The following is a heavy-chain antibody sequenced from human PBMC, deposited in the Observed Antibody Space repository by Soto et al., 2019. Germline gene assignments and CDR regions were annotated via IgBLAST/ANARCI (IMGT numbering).Heavy chain of an antibody. CDR1: GGTFSSYA. CDR2: IIPIFGTA. J-gene: IGHJ3*02. V-gene: IGHV1-69*06. Sequence: QVQLVQSGAEVKKPGSSVKVSCKASGGTFSSYAISWVRQAPGQGLEWMGGIIPIFGTANYAQKFQGRVTITADKSTSTAYMERSSLRSEDTAVYYCARDWGSHDSRAFDIWGQGTMVTVSS. D-gene: IGHD3-16*01. CDR3: ARDWGSHDSRAFDI.